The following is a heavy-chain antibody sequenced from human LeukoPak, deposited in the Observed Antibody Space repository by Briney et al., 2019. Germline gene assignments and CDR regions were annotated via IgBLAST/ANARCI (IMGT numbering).Heavy chain of an antibody. D-gene: IGHD2-2*01. J-gene: IGHJ4*02. CDR3: ANGDCSSTSCYQSPLGN. CDR2: ITGSGGRT. CDR1: GFTFSDYY. Sequence: GGSLRLSCAASGFTFSDYYMSWIRQAPGKGLEWVSGITGSGGRTYYADSVKGRFTISRDNSKNTVFLQMNSLRAEDTAIYYCANGDCSSTSCYQSPLGNWGQGTLVTVSS. V-gene: IGHV3-23*01.